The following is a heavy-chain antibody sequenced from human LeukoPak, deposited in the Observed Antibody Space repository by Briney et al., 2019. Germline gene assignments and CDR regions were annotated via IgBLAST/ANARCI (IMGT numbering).Heavy chain of an antibody. D-gene: IGHD5-18*01. CDR2: ISGSGGST. CDR3: AKRGIQLWSHFDY. J-gene: IGHJ4*02. CDR1: GFTFSSYA. V-gene: IGHV3-23*01. Sequence: PGGSLRLSCAASGFTFSSYAMSWVRQAPGKGLGWVSAISGSGGSTYYADSVKGRFTISRDNSKNTLYLQMNSLRAEDTAVYYCAKRGIQLWSHFDYWGQGTLVTVSS.